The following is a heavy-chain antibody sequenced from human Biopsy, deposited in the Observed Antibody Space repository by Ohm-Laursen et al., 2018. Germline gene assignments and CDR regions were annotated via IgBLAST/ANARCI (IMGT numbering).Heavy chain of an antibody. D-gene: IGHD2/OR15-2a*01. CDR3: TRDTTYYAGTTYYDALDV. Sequence: SLRLSCTASGFTFSTYWMTWVRRAPGKGLEWVANIKRDGSQSNHADSVKGRFTISRDNAKNLLYLQMNSLRAEDTAVYYCTRDTTYYAGTTYYDALDVWGQGTTVTVSS. J-gene: IGHJ3*01. CDR2: IKRDGSQS. V-gene: IGHV3-7*01. CDR1: GFTFSTYW.